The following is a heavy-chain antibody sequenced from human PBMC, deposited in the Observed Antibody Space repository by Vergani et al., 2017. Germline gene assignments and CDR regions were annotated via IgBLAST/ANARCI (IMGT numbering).Heavy chain of an antibody. Sequence: QVQLEQSGAEVKKPGASVRVSCKVSGQTLAETPLHWVRQTPAGGLEWMGGIDPEDSKTLHAQKFQGRVTVTEDTSTDTAHMELRSLRSDDTAVYYCARSPSFPFGELLPYYFDYWGQGTLVTVSS. D-gene: IGHD3-10*01. CDR1: GQTLAETP. CDR2: IDPEDSKT. CDR3: ARSPSFPFGELLPYYFDY. V-gene: IGHV1-24*01. J-gene: IGHJ4*02.